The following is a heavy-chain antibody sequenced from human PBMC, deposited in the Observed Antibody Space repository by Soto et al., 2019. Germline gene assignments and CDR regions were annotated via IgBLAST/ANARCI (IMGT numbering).Heavy chain of an antibody. J-gene: IGHJ4*02. V-gene: IGHV3-23*01. CDR3: ASRSSGWYFDY. CDR1: GFTFSSYA. D-gene: IGHD6-19*01. Sequence: EVQLLESGGGLVQPGGSLRLSCAASGFTFSSYAMSWVRQAPGKGLEWVSIISGSGGSTYYADSVKVRFTISRDNSKNTLYLQMNSLRADDTAVYYCASRSSGWYFDYWGQGTLVTVSS. CDR2: ISGSGGST.